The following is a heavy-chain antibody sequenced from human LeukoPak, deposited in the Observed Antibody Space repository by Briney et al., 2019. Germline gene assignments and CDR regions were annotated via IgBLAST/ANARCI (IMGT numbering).Heavy chain of an antibody. Sequence: ASVKVSCKASGYTFTGYYMHWVRQAPGQRLEWMGWINPNSGGTNYAQKFQGRVTMTRDTSISTAYMELSRLRSDDTAVYYCARRPAYCGRSTSCYRPPYYYYYTDVWGKGTTVTVSS. D-gene: IGHD2-2*01. V-gene: IGHV1-2*02. CDR2: INPNSGGT. J-gene: IGHJ6*03. CDR3: ARRPAYCGRSTSCYRPPYYYYYTDV. CDR1: GYTFTGYY.